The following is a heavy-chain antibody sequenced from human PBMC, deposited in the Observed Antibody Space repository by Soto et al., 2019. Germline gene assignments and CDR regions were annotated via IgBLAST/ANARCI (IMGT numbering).Heavy chain of an antibody. CDR1: GFTFSSYW. CDR2: INSDGSST. J-gene: IGHJ6*02. Sequence: EVQLVESGGGLVQPGGSLRLSCAASGFTFSSYWMHWVRQAPGKGLVWVSRINSDGSSTSYADSVKGRFTISRDNAKNTLYLQMNSLRAEDTAVYYCARADIVVVPAAIRDYYYGMDVWGQGTTVTVSS. CDR3: ARADIVVVPAAIRDYYYGMDV. V-gene: IGHV3-74*01. D-gene: IGHD2-2*02.